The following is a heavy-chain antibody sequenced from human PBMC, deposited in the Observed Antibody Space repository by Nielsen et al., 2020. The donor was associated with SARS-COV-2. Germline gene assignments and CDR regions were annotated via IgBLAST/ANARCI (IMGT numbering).Heavy chain of an antibody. CDR1: GFTFSSYE. D-gene: IGHD3-16*02. Sequence: GGSLRLSFAASGFTFSSYEMNWVRQAPGKGLEWVSYISSSCSTIYYADSVKGRFTISRDNAKNSLYLQMNSLRAEDTAVYYCARDFVYDYVCGSYRYYYYYGMDVWGQGTTVTVSS. V-gene: IGHV3-48*03. CDR3: ARDFVYDYVCGSYRYYYYYGMDV. CDR2: ISSSCSTI. J-gene: IGHJ6*02.